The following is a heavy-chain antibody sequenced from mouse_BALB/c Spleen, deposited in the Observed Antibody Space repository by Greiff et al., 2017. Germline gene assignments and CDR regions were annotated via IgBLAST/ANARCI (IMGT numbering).Heavy chain of an antibody. CDR3: TRSDYGYFTYYFDY. J-gene: IGHJ2*01. CDR1: GYTFTSYW. Sequence: LKQPGSELVRPGASVKLSCKASGYTFTSYWMHWVKQRHGQGLEWIGNIYPGSGSTNYDEKFKSKGTLTVDTSSSTAYMHLSSLTSEDSAVYNCTRSDYGYFTYYFDYWGQGTTVTVSA. D-gene: IGHD1-2*01. CDR2: IYPGSGST. V-gene: IGHV1S22*01.